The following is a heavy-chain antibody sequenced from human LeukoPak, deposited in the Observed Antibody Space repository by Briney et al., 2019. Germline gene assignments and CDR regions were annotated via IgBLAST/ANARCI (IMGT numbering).Heavy chain of an antibody. J-gene: IGHJ4*02. CDR2: INHSGST. CDR1: GGSFSGYY. V-gene: IGHV4-34*01. CDR3: ARGSSGWTFDY. D-gene: IGHD6-19*01. Sequence: SETLSLTCAVYGGSFSGYYWSWIRQPPGKGLEWIGEINHSGSTNYNPPLKSRVTISVDTSKNQFSLKLSSVTAADTAVCYCARGSSGWTFDYWGQGTLVTVSS.